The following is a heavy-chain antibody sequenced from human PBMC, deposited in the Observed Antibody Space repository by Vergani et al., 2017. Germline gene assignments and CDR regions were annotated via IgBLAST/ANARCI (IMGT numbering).Heavy chain of an antibody. CDR2: IWYDGSNK. CDR3: ARVWYYDSSGYYRAYYFDY. V-gene: IGHV3-33*01. J-gene: IGHJ4*02. CDR1: GFTFSSYG. Sequence: QVQLVESGGGVVQPGRSLRLSCAASGFTFSSYGMHWVRQAPGKGLEWVAVIWYDGSNKYYADSVKGRFTISRDNSKNTLYLQMNSLRAEDTAVYYCARVWYYDSSGYYRAYYFDYWGQGTLVTVSS. D-gene: IGHD3-22*01.